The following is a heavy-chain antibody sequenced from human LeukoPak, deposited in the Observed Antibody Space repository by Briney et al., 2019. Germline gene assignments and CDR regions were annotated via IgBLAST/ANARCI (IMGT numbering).Heavy chain of an antibody. V-gene: IGHV3-21*01. J-gene: IGHJ4*02. CDR2: ISSSSSYI. CDR1: GFTFSSYS. Sequence: PGGSLRLSCAASGFTFSSYSMNWVRQAPGKGLEWVSSISSSSSYIYYADSVKGRFTISRDNAKNSPYLQMNSLRAEDTAVYYCARDGGEYQLLSPYVDYWGRGTLVTVSS. D-gene: IGHD2-2*01. CDR3: ARDGGEYQLLSPYVDY.